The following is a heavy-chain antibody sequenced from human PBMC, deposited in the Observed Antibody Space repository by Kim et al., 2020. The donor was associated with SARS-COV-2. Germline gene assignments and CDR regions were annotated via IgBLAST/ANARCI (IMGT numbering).Heavy chain of an antibody. J-gene: IGHJ4*02. CDR1: GYSFTNYW. D-gene: IGHD4-17*01. Sequence: GESLKISCEGSGYSFTNYWITWVRQMPGKGLEWMGRIDPSDSYTTYSPSFQGHVTISTDKSISTAYLQWSSLKASDTAMYYCARHLERVTNRGGLDYWGQGTLVTVSS. V-gene: IGHV5-10-1*01. CDR2: IDPSDSYT. CDR3: ARHLERVTNRGGLDY.